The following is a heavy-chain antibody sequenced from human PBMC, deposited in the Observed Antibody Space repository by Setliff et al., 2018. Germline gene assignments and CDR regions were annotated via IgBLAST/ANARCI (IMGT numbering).Heavy chain of an antibody. Sequence: GESLRLSCAASGLTFDNYAFSWVRQAPGKGLEWISAISADGSSVYYARSVRGRFTVSRDNSNSTVSLQMNSLRTEDTAFYFCARATASLPTTASDYWGQGTLVTV. CDR3: ARATASLPTTASDY. V-gene: IGHV3-23*01. CDR1: GLTFDNYA. D-gene: IGHD2-21*02. CDR2: ISADGSSV. J-gene: IGHJ4*02.